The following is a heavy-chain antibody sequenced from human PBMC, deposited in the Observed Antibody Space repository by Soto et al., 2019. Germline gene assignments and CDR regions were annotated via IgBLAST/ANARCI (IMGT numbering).Heavy chain of an antibody. D-gene: IGHD3-22*01. CDR1: GFTFSSYA. Sequence: GGSLRLSCAASGFTFSSYAMSWLRQAPGKGLEWVSAISGSGGSTYYADSVKGRFTISRDNSKNTLYLQMNSLRAEDTAVYYCAKDLGGSDYDSSGYNYFDYWGQGTLVTVSS. V-gene: IGHV3-23*01. J-gene: IGHJ4*02. CDR2: ISGSGGST. CDR3: AKDLGGSDYDSSGYNYFDY.